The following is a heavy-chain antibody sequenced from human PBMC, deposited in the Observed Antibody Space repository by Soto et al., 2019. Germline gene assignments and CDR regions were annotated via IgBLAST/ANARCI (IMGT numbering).Heavy chain of an antibody. J-gene: IGHJ4*02. CDR2: IYWDDEK. CDR1: GFSLNTSGVG. D-gene: IGHD3-3*01. V-gene: IGHV2-5*02. CDR3: AHFGGNDLWSGYPFDY. Sequence: QITLKESGPTLVKPTQTLTLTCTFSGFSLNTSGVGVGWIRQPPGKALEWLGLIYWDDEKRYNPSLKRRLTSTKDTSKNQVVLTMTNMDPVDTATYHCAHFGGNDLWSGYPFDYWGQGTLVTVSS.